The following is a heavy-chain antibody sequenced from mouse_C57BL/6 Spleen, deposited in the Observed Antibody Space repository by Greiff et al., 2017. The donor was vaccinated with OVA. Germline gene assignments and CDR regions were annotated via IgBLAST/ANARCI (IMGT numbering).Heavy chain of an antibody. D-gene: IGHD3-2*02. CDR3: ASEELRLPFAY. V-gene: IGHV1-19*01. Sequence: VHVKQSGPVLVKPGASVKMSCKASGYTFTDYYMNWVKQSHGKSLEWIGVINPYNGGTSYNQKFKGKATLTVDKSSSTAYMELNSLTSEDSAVYYCASEELRLPFAYWGQGTLVTVSA. J-gene: IGHJ3*01. CDR1: GYTFTDYY. CDR2: INPYNGGT.